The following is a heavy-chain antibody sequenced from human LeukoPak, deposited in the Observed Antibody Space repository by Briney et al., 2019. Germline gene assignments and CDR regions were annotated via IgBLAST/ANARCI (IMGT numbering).Heavy chain of an antibody. V-gene: IGHV3-23*01. Sequence: GGSLRLSCAAYGFTFSSHVMSWVRQAPGRGLKWVSSLSGSGKYTFYADSVKGRFTISRDNSRNELFLQMNSLTSGDTAEYYCAKSRATGTYPGRFDYWGLGILVTVSS. D-gene: IGHD3-10*01. CDR2: LSGSGKYT. J-gene: IGHJ4*02. CDR1: GFTFSSHV. CDR3: AKSRATGTYPGRFDY.